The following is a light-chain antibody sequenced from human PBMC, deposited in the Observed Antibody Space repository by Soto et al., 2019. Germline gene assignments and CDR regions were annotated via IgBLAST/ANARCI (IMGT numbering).Light chain of an antibody. CDR1: QSVSSY. Sequence: EIVLTQSPATLSLSPGERATLSCRASQSVSSYLAWYQQKPGQAPRLLIYDASNRATGIPARFSGSGSGTEFTLTISSLQSEDFAVYYCQQYNNWPLQTFGQGTKV. CDR3: QQYNNWPLQT. CDR2: DAS. J-gene: IGKJ1*01. V-gene: IGKV3-11*01.